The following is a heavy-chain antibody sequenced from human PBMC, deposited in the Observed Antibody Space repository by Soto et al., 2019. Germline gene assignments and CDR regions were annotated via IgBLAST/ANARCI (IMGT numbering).Heavy chain of an antibody. CDR3: ARQYCSGGSCYTLDY. J-gene: IGHJ4*02. CDR1: GYTFTSYF. D-gene: IGHD2-15*01. V-gene: IGHV1-46*01. CDR2: INPSGGST. Sequence: ASVKVSCKASGYTFTSYFMHWVRQAHGQGLEWMGIINPSGGSTSYAQKFQGRVTMTRDTSTSTVYMELSSLRSEDTAVYYCARQYCSGGSCYTLDYWGQGTLVTVSS.